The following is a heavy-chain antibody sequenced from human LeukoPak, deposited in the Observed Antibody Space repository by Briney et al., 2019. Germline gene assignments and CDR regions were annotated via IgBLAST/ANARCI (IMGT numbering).Heavy chain of an antibody. V-gene: IGHV3-49*04. D-gene: IGHD2-2*01. Sequence: GGSLRLSCAASGFTFSSYEMNWVRQAPGKGLEWVGCSRSKTYGGTTEYAASVKGRFTISRDDSKSIAYLQMNSLKTEDTAVYYCTRSRQLDYWGPGTLVTVSS. J-gene: IGHJ4*02. CDR2: SRSKTYGGTT. CDR1: GFTFSSYE. CDR3: TRSRQLDY.